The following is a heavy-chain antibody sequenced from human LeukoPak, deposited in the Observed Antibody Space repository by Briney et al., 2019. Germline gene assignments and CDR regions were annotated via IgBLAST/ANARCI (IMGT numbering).Heavy chain of an antibody. CDR2: MNPNSGNT. V-gene: IGHV1-8*03. J-gene: IGHJ5*02. Sequence: GASVKVSYKASGYTFTSYDINWVRQATGQGLEWMGWMNPNSGNTDYAQKFQGRVTITRNTSISTVYMELSSLRSEDTAVYYCARRRFWSGYVFDPWGQGTLVTVSS. CDR3: ARRRFWSGYVFDP. CDR1: GYTFTSYD. D-gene: IGHD3-3*01.